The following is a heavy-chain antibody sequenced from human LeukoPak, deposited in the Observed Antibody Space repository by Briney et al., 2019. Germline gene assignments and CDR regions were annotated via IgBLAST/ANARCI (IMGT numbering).Heavy chain of an antibody. CDR2: INHSGST. D-gene: IGHD1-26*01. CDR1: GGSFSGYY. J-gene: IGHJ4*02. Sequence: PSETLSLTCAVYGGSFSGYYWSWIRQPPGKGLEWIGEINHSGSTNYNPSLKSRVTISVDTSKNQFSLKLSSVTAADTAVYYCARGLPIPYRPPDYWGQGTLVTVSS. V-gene: IGHV4-34*01. CDR3: ARGLPIPYRPPDY.